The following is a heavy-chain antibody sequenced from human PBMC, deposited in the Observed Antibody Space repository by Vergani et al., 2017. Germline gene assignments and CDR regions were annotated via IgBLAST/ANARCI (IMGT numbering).Heavy chain of an antibody. V-gene: IGHV3-21*01. D-gene: IGHD2-2*02. CDR3: ARRVGYCSSTSCYSGGDVDY. J-gene: IGHJ4*02. CDR1: GFTFSSYS. CDR2: ISSSSSYI. Sequence: EVQLVESGGGLVKPGGSLRLSCAASGFTFSSYSMNWVRQAPGKGLEWVSSISSSSSYIYYADSVKGRFTISRDNAKNSLYLQMNSLRAEDTAVYYCARRVGYCSSTSCYSGGDVDYWGQGTLVTVSS.